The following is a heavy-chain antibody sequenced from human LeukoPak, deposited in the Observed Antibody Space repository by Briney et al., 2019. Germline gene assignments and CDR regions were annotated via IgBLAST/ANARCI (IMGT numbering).Heavy chain of an antibody. CDR2: IYSGGST. Sequence: GGSLRLSCAASGFTVSSNYMSWVRQAPGKGLEWVSVIYSGGSTYYADSVKGRFTISRDNSKNTLYLQMNSLRAEDTAVYYCARDQGSSWYKSDAFDIWGQGTMVTVSS. D-gene: IGHD6-13*01. CDR1: GFTVSSNY. V-gene: IGHV3-66*01. CDR3: ARDQGSSWYKSDAFDI. J-gene: IGHJ3*02.